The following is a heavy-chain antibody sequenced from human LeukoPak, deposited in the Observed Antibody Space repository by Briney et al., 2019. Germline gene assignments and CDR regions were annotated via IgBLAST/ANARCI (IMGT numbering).Heavy chain of an antibody. CDR1: GGSISSYY. V-gene: IGHV4-59*01. CDR3: ARGGWQATVY. D-gene: IGHD4-11*01. CDR2: IYYSGST. J-gene: IGHJ4*02. Sequence: PSETLSLTCTVSGGSISSYYWSWIRQPPGKGLEWIGYIYYSGSTNYNPSLKSRVTISVDTSKNQFSLKLSSVTAADTAVYYCARGGWQATVYWGQGTLVTVSS.